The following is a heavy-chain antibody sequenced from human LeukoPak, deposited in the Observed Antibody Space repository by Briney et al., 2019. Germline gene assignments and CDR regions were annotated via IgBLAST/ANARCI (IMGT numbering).Heavy chain of an antibody. J-gene: IGHJ6*02. CDR2: IKQDGSEK. CDR3: ARHYSYGMDV. CDR1: GFTFSSHW. Sequence: GGSLRLSCAASGFTFSSHWMTWVRQAPGKGLEWVANIKQDGSEKYYVDSVKGRFTISRDNAKNSLYLQMNSLRAEDTAVYYCARHYSYGMDVWGQGTTVTVSS. V-gene: IGHV3-7*05.